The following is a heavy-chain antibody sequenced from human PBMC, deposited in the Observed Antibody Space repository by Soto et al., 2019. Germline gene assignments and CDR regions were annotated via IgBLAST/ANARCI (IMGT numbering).Heavy chain of an antibody. CDR3: ARKGIGSGYDPSSYDAFDI. V-gene: IGHV3-33*01. J-gene: IGHJ3*02. D-gene: IGHD5-12*01. Sequence: QVQLVESGGCVVQPGRSLRLSCAASGFTFRSYGMHWVRQAPGKGLEWVAVIWYDGSNKYYADSLKGRFTISRDNSKNTLYLQMNSLRAEDTAVYYCARKGIGSGYDPSSYDAFDIWGQGTMVTVSS. CDR1: GFTFRSYG. CDR2: IWYDGSNK.